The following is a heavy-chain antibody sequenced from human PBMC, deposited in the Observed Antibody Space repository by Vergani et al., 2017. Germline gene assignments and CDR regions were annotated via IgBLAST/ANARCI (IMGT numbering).Heavy chain of an antibody. Sequence: QVQLVESGGGVVQPGGSLRLSCAASGFTFSSYGMHWVRQAPGKGLEWVAFIRYDGSNKYYADSVKGRFTISRDNAKNSLYLQMNSLRAEDTAVYYCARAEDDYGDYVGAFDIWGQGTMVTVSS. D-gene: IGHD4-17*01. CDR2: IRYDGSNK. J-gene: IGHJ3*02. CDR1: GFTFSSYG. CDR3: ARAEDDYGDYVGAFDI. V-gene: IGHV3-30*02.